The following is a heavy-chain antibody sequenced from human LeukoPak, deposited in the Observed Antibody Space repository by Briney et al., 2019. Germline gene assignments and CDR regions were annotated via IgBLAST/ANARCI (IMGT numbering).Heavy chain of an antibody. J-gene: IGHJ4*02. CDR2: IYYSGTS. CDR3: ARIERSSYSLGFDY. CDR1: GSSISSGGYY. Sequence: SQTLSLTCTVSGSSISSGGYYWSWIRQHPGKGLEWIGHIYYSGTSFYNPSLTSRVTISVDTSKNQFSLKLTSVNDADTAVYYCARIERSSYSLGFDYWGQGTLVTVSS. D-gene: IGHD6-6*01. V-gene: IGHV4-31*03.